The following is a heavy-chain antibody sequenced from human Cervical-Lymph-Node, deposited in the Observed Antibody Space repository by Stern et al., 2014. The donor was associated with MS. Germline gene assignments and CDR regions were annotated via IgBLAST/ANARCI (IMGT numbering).Heavy chain of an antibody. V-gene: IGHV3-33*01. J-gene: IGHJ3*02. D-gene: IGHD2/OR15-2a*01. CDR2: VWNDGSNE. CDR3: ATSTASDAFDI. Sequence: VQLVQSGGGVVQPGRSLRLSCAASGLTFSTSVMHWVRQAPGKGLEWVAVVWNDGSNEHFTDSVKGRFSTSRDTAKNTLHLQMSSLRAEDTAVYFCATSTASDAFDIWGQGTLVTVSS. CDR1: GLTFSTSV.